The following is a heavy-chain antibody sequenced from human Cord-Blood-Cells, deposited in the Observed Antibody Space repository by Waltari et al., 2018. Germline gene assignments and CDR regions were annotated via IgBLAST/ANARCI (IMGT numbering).Heavy chain of an antibody. Sequence: EVQLVESGGGLVKPGGSLSLSCAASGFTFSSNSMNWVRQAPGKGLEWVSSISSSSSYIYYADSVKGRFTISRDNAKNSLYLQMNSLRAEDTAVYYCARASDCSGGSCFDYWGQGTLVTVSS. CDR2: ISSSSSYI. D-gene: IGHD2-15*01. CDR1: GFTFSSNS. V-gene: IGHV3-21*01. CDR3: ARASDCSGGSCFDY. J-gene: IGHJ4*02.